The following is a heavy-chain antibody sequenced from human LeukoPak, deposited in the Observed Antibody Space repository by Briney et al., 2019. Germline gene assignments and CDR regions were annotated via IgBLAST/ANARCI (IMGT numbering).Heavy chain of an antibody. CDR3: ARQGYGTSSYAY. D-gene: IGHD6-13*01. CDR2: IYPSDSDT. Sequence: GESLQISCQGVGHTFTSYWIGWVRPMPGKGLEWMGIIYPSDSDTRYSPSFQGQVTISADKSINTAYLQWSSLKASDTAMYYCARQGYGTSSYAYWGQGTLVTVSS. CDR1: GHTFTSYW. J-gene: IGHJ4*02. V-gene: IGHV5-51*01.